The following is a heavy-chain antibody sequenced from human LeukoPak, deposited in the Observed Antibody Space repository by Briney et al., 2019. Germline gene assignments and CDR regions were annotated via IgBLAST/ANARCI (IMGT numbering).Heavy chain of an antibody. CDR3: ASYGYYYDSSGYFEGVAFDI. V-gene: IGHV4-4*02. CDR2: IYHSGST. J-gene: IGHJ3*02. CDR1: GGSISSSNW. Sequence: SETLPLTCAVSGGSISSSNWWSWVRQPPGKGLEWIGEIYHSGSTNYNPSLKSRVTISVDKSKNQFSLKLSSVTAADTAVYYCASYGYYYDSSGYFEGVAFDIWGQGTMVTVSS. D-gene: IGHD3-22*01.